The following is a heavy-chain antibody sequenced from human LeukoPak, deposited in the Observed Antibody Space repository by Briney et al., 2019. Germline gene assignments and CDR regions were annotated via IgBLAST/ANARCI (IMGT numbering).Heavy chain of an antibody. Sequence: SETLSLTCTVSGGSISSYYWSWIRQPPGKGPEWIGYIYYSGSTNYNPSLKSRVTISVDTSKNQFSLKLSSVTGADTAVYYCARRHNYYYYMDVWGKGTTVTVSS. CDR1: GGSISSYY. J-gene: IGHJ6*03. CDR2: IYYSGST. CDR3: ARRHNYYYYMDV. V-gene: IGHV4-59*08.